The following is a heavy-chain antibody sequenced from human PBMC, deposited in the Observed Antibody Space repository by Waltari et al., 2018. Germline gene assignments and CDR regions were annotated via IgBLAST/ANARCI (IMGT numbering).Heavy chain of an antibody. D-gene: IGHD6-13*01. J-gene: IGHJ2*01. V-gene: IGHV4-4*07. Sequence: QVQLQESGPGLVKPSATLSLTCTVSGGSISSYSWSWIRQPAGKGLEWIGRIYTRGSTNYNPSLKSRVTMSVDTSKNQFSLKLSSVTAADTAVYYCAREALSSSWLENWYFDLWGRGTLVTVSS. CDR3: AREALSSSWLENWYFDL. CDR2: IYTRGST. CDR1: GGSISSYS.